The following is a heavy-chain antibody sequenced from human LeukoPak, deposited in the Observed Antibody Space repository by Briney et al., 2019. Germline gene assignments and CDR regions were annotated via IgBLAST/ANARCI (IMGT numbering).Heavy chain of an antibody. Sequence: GGSLRLSCAASGFTVSSNYMSWVRQAPGQGLERVSVSYSGGSTYYADSVKGRFTISRDNSKNTLYLQMNSLRAEDTAVYYCARDREGYYGSGSYVYWGQGTLVTVSS. V-gene: IGHV3-66*02. CDR2: SYSGGST. CDR1: GFTVSSNY. D-gene: IGHD3-10*01. CDR3: ARDREGYYGSGSYVY. J-gene: IGHJ4*02.